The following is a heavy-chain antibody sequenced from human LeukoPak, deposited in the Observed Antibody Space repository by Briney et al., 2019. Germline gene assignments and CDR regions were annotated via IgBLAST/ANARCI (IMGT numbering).Heavy chain of an antibody. J-gene: IGHJ3*02. D-gene: IGHD6-19*01. CDR2: IYYSGST. Sequence: SQTLSLTCTVSGGSISSGGYYWSWIRQHPGKGLEWIGYIYYSGSTYYNPSLKSRVTISVDTSKNQFSLKLSSVTAADTAVYYCAMYSSGWYENAFDIWGQGTMVTVFS. CDR3: AMYSSGWYENAFDI. CDR1: GGSISSGGYY. V-gene: IGHV4-31*03.